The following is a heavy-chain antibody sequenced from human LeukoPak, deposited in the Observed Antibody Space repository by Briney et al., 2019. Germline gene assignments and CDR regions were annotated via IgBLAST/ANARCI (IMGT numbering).Heavy chain of an antibody. CDR1: GDSVSSNSAA. CDR3: AGDSDGNDAFDI. Sequence: QTLALTFPISGDSVSSNSAAWNWIRPSPSRGLEWLGRTYYRSKWYNDYAVSVKSRITINPDTSKNQFSLQLNSVTPEDTAVYYCAGDSDGNDAFDIWGQGTMVTVSS. J-gene: IGHJ3*02. CDR2: TYYRSKWYN. D-gene: IGHD6-13*01. V-gene: IGHV6-1*01.